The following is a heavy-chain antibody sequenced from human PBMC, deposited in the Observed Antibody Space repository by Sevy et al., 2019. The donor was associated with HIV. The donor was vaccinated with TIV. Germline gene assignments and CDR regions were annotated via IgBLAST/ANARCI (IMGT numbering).Heavy chain of an antibody. V-gene: IGHV3-30-3*01. CDR2: ISYDGSKN. CDR1: GFTFSSYV. J-gene: IGHJ4*02. CDR3: ARVPFSSSWYPFDY. Sequence: GGSLRLSCAASGFTFSSYVMHWVRRAPGKGLEWVAVISYDGSKNTYADSVKGRLSIARDNSKNTLYRQMNSLRTEDTAVYYCARVPFSSSWYPFDYWGQGTLVTVSS. D-gene: IGHD6-13*01.